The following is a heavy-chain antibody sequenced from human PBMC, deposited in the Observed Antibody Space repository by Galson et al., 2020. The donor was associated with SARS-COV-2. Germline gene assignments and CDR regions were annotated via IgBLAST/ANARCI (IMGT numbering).Heavy chain of an antibody. CDR2: ISSSSSYI. V-gene: IGHV3-21*01. J-gene: IGHJ3*02. CDR3: ARAIPSSSWYYAFDI. CDR1: GFTFSSYS. Sequence: GGSLRLSCAASGFTFSSYSMNWVRQAPGKGLEWVSSISSSSSYIYYADSVKGRFTISRDNAKNSLYLQMNSLRAEDTAVYYCARAIPSSSWYYAFDIWGQGTMVTVSS. D-gene: IGHD6-13*01.